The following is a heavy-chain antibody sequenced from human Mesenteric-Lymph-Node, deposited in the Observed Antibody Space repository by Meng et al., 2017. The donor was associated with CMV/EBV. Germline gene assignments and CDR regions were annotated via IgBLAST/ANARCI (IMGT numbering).Heavy chain of an antibody. Sequence: SETLSLTCTVSGGSISSYYWSWIRQPPGKGLEWIGYIYYSGSTNYNPSLKSRVTISLDISKNQFSLRLASVTAADTAVYSCARNNGVYTHDYWGQGTLVTVSS. CDR3: ARNNGVYTHDY. CDR1: GGSISSYY. V-gene: IGHV4-59*01. J-gene: IGHJ4*02. CDR2: IYYSGST. D-gene: IGHD2-2*02.